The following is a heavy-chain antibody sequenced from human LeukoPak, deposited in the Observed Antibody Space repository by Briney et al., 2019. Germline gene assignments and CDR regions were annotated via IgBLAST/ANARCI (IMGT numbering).Heavy chain of an antibody. D-gene: IGHD5-18*01. CDR1: GGSISSYY. J-gene: IGHJ3*02. V-gene: IGHV4-59*01. CDR2: IYYSGST. Sequence: SGTLSLTCTVSGGSISSYYWSWIRQPPGKGLEWIGYIYYSGSTNYNPSLKSRVTISVDTSKNQFSLKLSSVTAADTAVYYCARVRFGYSYDRYDAFDIWGQGTMVTVSS. CDR3: ARVRFGYSYDRYDAFDI.